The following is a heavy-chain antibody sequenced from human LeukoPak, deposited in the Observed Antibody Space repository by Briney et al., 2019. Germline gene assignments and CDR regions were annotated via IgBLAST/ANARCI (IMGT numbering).Heavy chain of an antibody. D-gene: IGHD2-15*01. V-gene: IGHV3-9*01. CDR2: ISWNSGSI. J-gene: IGHJ6*02. Sequence: GGSLRLSCAASGFTFDDYAMHWVRQAPGKGLEWVSGISWNSGSIGYADSVKGRFTISRDNAKNSLYLQMNSLRAEDTALYYCAKDGGSHYYYYGMDVWGQGTTVTVSS. CDR3: AKDGGSHYYYYGMDV. CDR1: GFTFDDYA.